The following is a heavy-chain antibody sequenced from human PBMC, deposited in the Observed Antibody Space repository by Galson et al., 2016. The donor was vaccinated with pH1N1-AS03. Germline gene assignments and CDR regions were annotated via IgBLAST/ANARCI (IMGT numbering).Heavy chain of an antibody. Sequence: LSLTCAVSGYSISSGFHWAWVRQPPSKGLEWIGTISHSGNAYYNPSLKSRVTMSVDTSKNQFSLKLSSVTAADAAVYYCARFSGSYQFDYWGQGTLVTVSS. CDR3: ARFSGSYQFDY. J-gene: IGHJ4*02. CDR2: ISHSGNA. CDR1: GYSISSGFH. D-gene: IGHD1-26*01. V-gene: IGHV4-38-2*01.